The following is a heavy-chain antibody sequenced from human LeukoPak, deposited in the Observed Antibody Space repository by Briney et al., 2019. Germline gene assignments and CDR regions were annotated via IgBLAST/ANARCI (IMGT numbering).Heavy chain of an antibody. J-gene: IGHJ4*02. D-gene: IGHD1-7*01. CDR2: ISSSGSTI. CDR1: GFTFSSYA. V-gene: IGHV3-21*04. Sequence: GGSLRLSCAASGFTFSSYAMSWVRQAPGKGLEWVSAISSSGSTIYYADSVKGRFTISRDDAKNSLYLQMNSLRAEDTAVYYCARDASTTDYWGQGTLVTVSS. CDR3: ARDASTTDY.